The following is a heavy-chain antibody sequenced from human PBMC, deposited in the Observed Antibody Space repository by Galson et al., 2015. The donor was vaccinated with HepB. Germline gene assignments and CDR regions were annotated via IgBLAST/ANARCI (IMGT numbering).Heavy chain of an antibody. CDR2: ISAYNGNT. CDR1: GYTFTSYG. D-gene: IGHD6-13*01. Sequence: SVKVSCKASGYTFTSYGISWVRQAPGQGLEWVGWISAYNGNTNYAQKLQGRVTMTTDTSTSTAYMELRSLRSDDSAVYYCARDFGSSSVHWFDPWGQGTLVTVSS. V-gene: IGHV1-18*01. CDR3: ARDFGSSSVHWFDP. J-gene: IGHJ5*02.